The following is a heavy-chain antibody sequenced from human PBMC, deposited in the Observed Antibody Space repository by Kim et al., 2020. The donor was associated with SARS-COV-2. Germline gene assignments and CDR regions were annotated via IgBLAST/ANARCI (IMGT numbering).Heavy chain of an antibody. Sequence: SETLSLTCTVSGGSVSSGSYYWNWIRQPPGKGLEWIGYIYYSGSTNYNPTLKSRVTISVDTSKNQFSLKLSSVTAADTAVYYCARGGKGAPYYFDYWGQGTLVTVSS. CDR3: ARGGKGAPYYFDY. V-gene: IGHV4-61*01. D-gene: IGHD3-16*01. CDR2: IYYSGST. J-gene: IGHJ4*02. CDR1: GGSVSSGSYY.